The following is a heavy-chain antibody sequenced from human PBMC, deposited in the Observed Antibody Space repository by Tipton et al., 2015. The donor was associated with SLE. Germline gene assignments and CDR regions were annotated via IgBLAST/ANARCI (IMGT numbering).Heavy chain of an antibody. J-gene: IGHJ3*02. D-gene: IGHD3-16*01. CDR1: GGSISSGDHL. CDR3: ARGGGKADAFDI. V-gene: IGHV4-30-4*01. CDR2: IYNTGRT. Sequence: TLSLTCSVSGGSISSGDHLWSWIRQPPGKGPEWLGYIYNTGRTYYNPSLKSRVTISVDTSKNQFSLKLSSVTAADTAVYYCARGGGKADAFDIWGQGTMVTVSS.